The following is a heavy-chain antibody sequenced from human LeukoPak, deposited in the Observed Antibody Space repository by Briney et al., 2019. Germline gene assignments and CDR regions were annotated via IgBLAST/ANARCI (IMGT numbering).Heavy chain of an antibody. CDR1: GFTFSSYD. D-gene: IGHD3-10*01. J-gene: IGHJ4*02. Sequence: GASLRLSCAASGFTFSSYDMHWVRQGTGIGLEWVSSIDSAGDTHYLDSVKGRFSISRENAENSFYLQMNSLRAGDTAIYYCARGTPWFGSTRSDLDYWGQGIVVTVSS. V-gene: IGHV3-13*01. CDR2: IDSAGDT. CDR3: ARGTPWFGSTRSDLDY.